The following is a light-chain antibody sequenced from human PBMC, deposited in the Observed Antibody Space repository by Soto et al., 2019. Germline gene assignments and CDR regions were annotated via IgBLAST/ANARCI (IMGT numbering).Light chain of an antibody. Sequence: EIVLTQPPGTLSLSPGERATLSCRASQSVSSSYLAWYQQKPGQAPRLLIYGASSRATGIPDRFSGSGSGTDFTLTISRPEPEDFAVYYCQQYGSSPLFTFGPGTKVDIK. CDR1: QSVSSSY. CDR2: GAS. J-gene: IGKJ3*01. CDR3: QQYGSSPLFT. V-gene: IGKV3-20*01.